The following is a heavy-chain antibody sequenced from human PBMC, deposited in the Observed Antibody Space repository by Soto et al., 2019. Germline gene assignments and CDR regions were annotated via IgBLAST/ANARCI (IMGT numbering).Heavy chain of an antibody. CDR2: ISWNSGST. Sequence: ERQLVESGGGLVQAGKSLRLACAASGFTFDDYAMHWVRLAPGKGLEWVSGISWNSGSTGYADSVKDRFTISRDNAKNSLYLQMNSLRPEDTALYYCAKDARSSYYFYSYMNVWGKGTTVIVSS. CDR1: GFTFDDYA. J-gene: IGHJ6*03. CDR3: AKDARSSYYFYSYMNV. V-gene: IGHV3-9*01. D-gene: IGHD6-6*01.